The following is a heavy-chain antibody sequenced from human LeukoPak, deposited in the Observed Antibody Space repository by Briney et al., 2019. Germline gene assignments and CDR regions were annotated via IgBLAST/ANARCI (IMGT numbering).Heavy chain of an antibody. J-gene: IGHJ5*02. CDR2: INPDSGGT. CDR1: GHTFTGYY. CDR3: ASGYCSSTSCYYNWFDP. D-gene: IGHD2-2*03. V-gene: IGHV1-2*02. Sequence: ASVKVSCKASGHTFTGYYMHWVRQAPGQGLEWMGWINPDSGGTNYVQKFQGRVTMTSDTSISTAYMELSRLRSEDTAVYYCASGYCSSTSCYYNWFDPWGQGTLVTVSS.